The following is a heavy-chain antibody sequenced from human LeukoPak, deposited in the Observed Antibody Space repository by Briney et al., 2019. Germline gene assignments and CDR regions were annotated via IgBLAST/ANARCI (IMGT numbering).Heavy chain of an antibody. J-gene: IGHJ6*02. CDR2: ISYDGSNN. D-gene: IGHD6-6*01. V-gene: IGHV3-30*18. CDR3: AKDSSSSNYYYGLDV. Sequence: GSLRLPCAASGFAFSRYGMHWVRQAPGKGLDWVAVISYDGSNNYYEDSVKGRFTISRDNSKNTLYLQMNSLRDEDTAVYYCAKDSSSSNYYYGLDVWGQGTTVTVSS. CDR1: GFAFSRYG.